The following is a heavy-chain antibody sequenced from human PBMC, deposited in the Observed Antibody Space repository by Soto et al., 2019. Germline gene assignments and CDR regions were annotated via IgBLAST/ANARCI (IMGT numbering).Heavy chain of an antibody. CDR2: ISGSGGST. V-gene: IGHV3-23*01. CDR3: AKNPPLSTTSGRQIYFDS. Sequence: GGSLRLSCAASGFTFSNYAMSWVRQAPGKGLEWVSTISGSGGSTYYADSVKGRFTISRDNSKNTVYLQMNSLRAEDTAVYYCAKNPPLSTTSGRQIYFDSWGQGTLVTVSS. J-gene: IGHJ4*02. D-gene: IGHD3-10*01. CDR1: GFTFSNYA.